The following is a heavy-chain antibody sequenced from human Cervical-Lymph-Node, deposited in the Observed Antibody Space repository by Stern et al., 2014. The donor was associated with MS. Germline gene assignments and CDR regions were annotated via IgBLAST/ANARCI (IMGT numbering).Heavy chain of an antibody. V-gene: IGHV1-2*06. CDR2: LNPNSDDP. CDR3: AREATRIVVGIDY. J-gene: IGHJ4*02. Sequence: VQLVESGTKMQQPGASVRVSCQASGYTFTAFFIHWVRQVPGQGLEWMGRLNPNSDDPTYAQNFQDRVTLTRDTSIGTAYLELSRLTSADTAVYYCAREATRIVVGIDYWGQGTQVTVSS. CDR1: GYTFTAFF. D-gene: IGHD3-22*01.